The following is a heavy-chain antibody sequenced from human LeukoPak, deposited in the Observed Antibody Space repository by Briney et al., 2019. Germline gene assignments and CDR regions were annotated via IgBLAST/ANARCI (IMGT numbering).Heavy chain of an antibody. V-gene: IGHV3-48*03. D-gene: IGHD6-19*01. CDR1: GFPFSIYE. J-gene: IGHJ4*02. Sequence: PGVSLRLSCAVSGFPFSIYEMNWVRQAPGKGLEWVSNIGSSGTTIYYADSVKGRFSISRDNAKSLLYLQMNSLRVEDTAAYYCALLAVASDFDYWGQGALVTVSS. CDR3: ALLAVASDFDY. CDR2: IGSSGTTI.